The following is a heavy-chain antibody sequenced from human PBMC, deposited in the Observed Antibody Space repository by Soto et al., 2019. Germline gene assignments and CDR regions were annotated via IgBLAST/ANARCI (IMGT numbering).Heavy chain of an antibody. D-gene: IGHD3-10*01. Sequence: GGSLRLSCAASGFTVSSNYMSWVRQAPGKGLEWVSVIYSGGSTYYADSVKGRFTISRDNSKNTLYLQMNSLRAEDTAVYYCARDRLEFGEGYYYGMDVWGQGTTVTVSS. V-gene: IGHV3-53*01. CDR3: ARDRLEFGEGYYYGMDV. CDR2: IYSGGST. CDR1: GFTVSSNY. J-gene: IGHJ6*02.